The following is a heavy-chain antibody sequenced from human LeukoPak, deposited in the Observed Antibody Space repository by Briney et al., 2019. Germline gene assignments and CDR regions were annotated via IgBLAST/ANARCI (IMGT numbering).Heavy chain of an antibody. J-gene: IGHJ4*02. CDR3: ARNVLLWFGELGVFDY. CDR1: GFTFSSYA. V-gene: IGHV4-38-2*01. D-gene: IGHD3-10*01. CDR2: VYYSGHT. Sequence: PGGSLRLSCAASGFTFSSYAMSWVRQAPGKGLEWIGTVYYSGHTYYNPSLKSRVTISVDTSKNQFSLKLSSVTAADTAVYYCARNVLLWFGELGVFDYWGQGTLVTVSS.